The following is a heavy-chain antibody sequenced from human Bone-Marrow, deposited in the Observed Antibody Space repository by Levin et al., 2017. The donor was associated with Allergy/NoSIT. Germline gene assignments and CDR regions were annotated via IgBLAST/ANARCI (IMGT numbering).Heavy chain of an antibody. Sequence: NPSETLSLTCTIYGGSFNDYYWSWIRQPPGKGLEWIGEIRQSGGTSYSPSLKSRVTISVDTSKTHLSLRLTSMTAADTAVYYCAGGFSEIWEVAHSWGQGTLVTISS. V-gene: IGHV4-34*01. CDR1: GGSFNDYY. J-gene: IGHJ1*01. CDR2: IRQSGGT. D-gene: IGHD1-26*01. CDR3: AGGFSEIWEVAHS.